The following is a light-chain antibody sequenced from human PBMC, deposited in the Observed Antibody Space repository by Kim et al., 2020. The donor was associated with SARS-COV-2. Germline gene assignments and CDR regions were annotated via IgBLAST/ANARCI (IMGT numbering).Light chain of an antibody. J-gene: IGKJ1*01. CDR3: QHYNSYPWA. CDR2: EAS. Sequence: DIRMTQSPPTLSASVGDRVTITCRASQTISNLLAWYQQKPGKAPKLLIYEASNLQSGVPSRFSGSGSGTEFTLTICSLQPDDSATYYCQHYNSYPWAFGQGTKVDIK. V-gene: IGKV1-5*01. CDR1: QTISNL.